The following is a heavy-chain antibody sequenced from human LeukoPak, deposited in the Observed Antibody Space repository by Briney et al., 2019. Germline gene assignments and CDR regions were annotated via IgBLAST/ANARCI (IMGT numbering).Heavy chain of an antibody. CDR2: ISGSGAST. D-gene: IGHD1-26*01. V-gene: IGHV3-23*01. CDR3: AKDQFRVGASDPFDS. CDR1: GFTFTNCA. Sequence: LAGGSLRLSCAASGFTFTNCAMTWVRQAPGKGLEWVSSISGSGASTYYADSVRGRFTISRDNSKNTVYLQMNGLSVEDTALYYCAKDQFRVGASDPFDSWGQGTQVTVSS. J-gene: IGHJ5*01.